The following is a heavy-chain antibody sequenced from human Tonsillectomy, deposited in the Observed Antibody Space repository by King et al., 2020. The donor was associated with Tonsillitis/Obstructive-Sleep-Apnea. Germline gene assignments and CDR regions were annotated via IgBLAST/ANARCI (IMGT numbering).Heavy chain of an antibody. Sequence: VQLVESGSELKKPGASVKVSCKASGYVFNSYPMNWVRQAPGQGLEWMGWISTNTGNPTYAQGFTGRFVFSLDTSVNTAYLQISSLKAEDTAVYYCARERGIQGMGRFDPWGQGTLVTVSS. CDR2: ISTNTGNP. CDR1: GYVFNSYP. V-gene: IGHV7-4-1*02. J-gene: IGHJ5*02. D-gene: IGHD7-27*01. CDR3: ARERGIQGMGRFDP.